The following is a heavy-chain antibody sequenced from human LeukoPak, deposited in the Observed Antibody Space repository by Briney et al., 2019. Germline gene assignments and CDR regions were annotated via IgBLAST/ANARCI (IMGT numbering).Heavy chain of an antibody. V-gene: IGHV4-61*02. CDR2: IYTSGST. CDR1: GGSISSGSYY. CDR3: ARDAIYDYSNSHFDY. Sequence: SETLSLTCTVSGGSISSGSYYWSWIRQPAGKGLEWIGRIYTSGSTNYNPSLKSRVTISVDTSKNQFSLKLSSVTAADTAVYYCARDAIYDYSNSHFDYWGQGTLVTVSS. J-gene: IGHJ4*02. D-gene: IGHD4-11*01.